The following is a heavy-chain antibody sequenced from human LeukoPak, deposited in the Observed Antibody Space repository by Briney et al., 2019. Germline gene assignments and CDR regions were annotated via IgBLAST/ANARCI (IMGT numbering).Heavy chain of an antibody. Sequence: GGSLRLSCAASGFTFRSYGMHWVRQAPGKGLEYVAAISSNGGSTDYANSVKGRFTISRDNSKNTLYLQMGSLRAEDMAVYYCTRISSSYDYDYWGQGTLVTVSS. D-gene: IGHD6-6*01. CDR3: TRISSSYDYDY. J-gene: IGHJ4*02. CDR1: GFTFRSYG. CDR2: ISSNGGST. V-gene: IGHV3-64*01.